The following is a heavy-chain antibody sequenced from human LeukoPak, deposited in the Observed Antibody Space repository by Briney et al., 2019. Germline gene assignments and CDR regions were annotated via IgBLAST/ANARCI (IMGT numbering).Heavy chain of an antibody. Sequence: GGSLRLSCAASGFTFSSYAMSWVRQAPGKGLEWVSAISGSGGSTYYADSVKGRFTISRDNAKNSLYLQMNSLRAEDTAVYYCARDRSSWHNWFDPWGQGTLVTVSS. CDR3: ARDRSSWHNWFDP. D-gene: IGHD6-13*01. V-gene: IGHV3-23*01. CDR2: ISGSGGST. J-gene: IGHJ5*02. CDR1: GFTFSSYA.